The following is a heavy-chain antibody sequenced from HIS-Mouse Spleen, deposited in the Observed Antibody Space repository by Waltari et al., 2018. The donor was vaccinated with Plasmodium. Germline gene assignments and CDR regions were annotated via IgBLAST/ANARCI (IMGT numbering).Heavy chain of an antibody. V-gene: IGHV3-21*01. D-gene: IGHD6-13*01. CDR2: ISSSSSYI. CDR1: GFTFSSYS. J-gene: IGHJ4*02. CDR3: ARDRSAAALLGY. Sequence: EVQLVASGGGLVTPGGSLRLSCPAAGFTFSSYSMNWVRQAPGKGLEWVSSISSSSSYIYYADSVKGRFTISRDNAKNSLYLQMNSLRAEDTAVYYCARDRSAAALLGYWGQGTLVTVSS.